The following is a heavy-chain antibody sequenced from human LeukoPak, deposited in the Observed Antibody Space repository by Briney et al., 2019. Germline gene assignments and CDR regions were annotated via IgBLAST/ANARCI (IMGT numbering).Heavy chain of an antibody. D-gene: IGHD3-22*01. Sequence: ASVKVSCKASGGTFISYAISWVRQAPGQGLEWMGGIIPIFGTANYAQKSQGRVTITADESTSTVYMELSSLRSEDTAVYYCARGTGDSSGYYYVYWGQGTLVTVSS. CDR1: GGTFISYA. V-gene: IGHV1-69*13. CDR2: IIPIFGTA. J-gene: IGHJ4*02. CDR3: ARGTGDSSGYYYVY.